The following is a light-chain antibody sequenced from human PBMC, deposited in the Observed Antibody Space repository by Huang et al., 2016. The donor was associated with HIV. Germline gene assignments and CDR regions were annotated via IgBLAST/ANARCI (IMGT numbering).Light chain of an antibody. CDR1: QGVSGY. Sequence: EIVLTQSPATLSLSPGEMATLPCRASQGVSGYLAWYQQKPGQAPRLLLDDASTRAHVNPASFSGSGSGTDFTLTISSLESEDFAVYYCQQRSNWPRFTFGPGTKVDIK. V-gene: IGKV3-11*01. CDR3: QQRSNWPRFT. J-gene: IGKJ3*01. CDR2: DAS.